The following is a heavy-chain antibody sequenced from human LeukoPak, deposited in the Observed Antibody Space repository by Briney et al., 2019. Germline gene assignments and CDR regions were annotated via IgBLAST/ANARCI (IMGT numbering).Heavy chain of an antibody. D-gene: IGHD5-18*01. V-gene: IGHV3-48*04. J-gene: IGHJ4*02. CDR1: GFTFSSYS. CDR2: ISSSSSTI. CDR3: ARDIEEDTAMAYPTDFDY. Sequence: AGSLRLSCAASGFTFSSYSMNWVRQAPGKGLEWVSYISSSSSTIYYADSVKGRFTISRDNAKNSLYLQMNSLRAEDTAVYYCARDIEEDTAMAYPTDFDYWGQGTLVTVSS.